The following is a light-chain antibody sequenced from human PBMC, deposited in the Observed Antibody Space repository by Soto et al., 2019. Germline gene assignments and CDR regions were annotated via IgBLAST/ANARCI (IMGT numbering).Light chain of an antibody. CDR1: ISNIGTNS. CDR3: AAWDDNLNGPL. CDR2: ADS. Sequence: QSVLTQPPSASGTPGRRVTSSCSGDISNIGTNSVHWYQHLPGTAPKLVIYADSQRPSGVPDRFSGSKSGTSASLAISGLQSEDDADYLCAAWDDNLNGPLFGTGTKVTVL. V-gene: IGLV1-44*01. J-gene: IGLJ1*01.